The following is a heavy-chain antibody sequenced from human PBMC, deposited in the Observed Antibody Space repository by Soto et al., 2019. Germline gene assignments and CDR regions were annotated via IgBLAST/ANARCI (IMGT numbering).Heavy chain of an antibody. Sequence: KPSETLSLTCTASGGSISSYYWSWIRQPPGKGLEWIGYIYYSGSTNYNPSLKSRVTISVDTSKNQFSLKLSSVTAADTAVYYCARDRPFGCSSTSCPPYYYYYGMDVWGQGTTVTVSS. CDR3: ARDRPFGCSSTSCPPYYYYYGMDV. CDR2: IYYSGST. D-gene: IGHD2-2*01. V-gene: IGHV4-59*01. J-gene: IGHJ6*02. CDR1: GGSISSYY.